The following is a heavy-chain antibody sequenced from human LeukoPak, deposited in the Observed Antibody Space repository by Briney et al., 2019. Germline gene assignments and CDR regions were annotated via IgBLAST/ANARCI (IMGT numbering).Heavy chain of an antibody. CDR2: ISSSSTTI. CDR3: ARDPIHAYEDYGPF. CDR1: GFTFRSYS. D-gene: IGHD4-17*01. V-gene: IGHV3-48*01. Sequence: GGSLRLSCAASGFTFRSYSMNWVRQAPGKGLEWVSYISSSSTTIYYADSVKGRFTISRDNAKNSLYLQMNSLRAEDTAVYYCARDPIHAYEDYGPFWGQGTLVTVSS. J-gene: IGHJ4*02.